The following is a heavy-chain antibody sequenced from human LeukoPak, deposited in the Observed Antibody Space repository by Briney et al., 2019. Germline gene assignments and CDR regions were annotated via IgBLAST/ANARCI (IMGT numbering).Heavy chain of an antibody. CDR2: IYHSGST. CDR3: ARVTSGRRKYYYYYMDV. V-gene: IGHV4-4*02. CDR1: GGSISSSNW. J-gene: IGHJ6*03. D-gene: IGHD5-12*01. Sequence: SETLSLTCAVSGGSISSSNWWSWVRQPPGKGLEWIGEIYHSGSTNYNPSLKSRVTISVDKSKNQFSLKLSSVTAADTAVYYCARVTSGRRKYYYYYMDVWGKGTTVSVSS.